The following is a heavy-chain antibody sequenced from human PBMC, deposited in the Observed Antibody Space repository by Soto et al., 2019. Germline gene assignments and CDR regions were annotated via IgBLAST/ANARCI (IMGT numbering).Heavy chain of an antibody. CDR3: ARDKRDLRFLEWSYYFDY. J-gene: IGHJ4*02. CDR2: ISYDGSNK. D-gene: IGHD3-3*01. CDR1: GFTFTSYA. V-gene: IGHV3-30-3*01. Sequence: QVQLVESGGGVVQPGRSLRLSCAASGFTFTSYAMHWVRQAPGKGLEWVAVISYDGSNKYYADSVKGRFTISRDNSKYTLYLQMISLRAEDTAVYYCARDKRDLRFLEWSYYFDYWGQGTLVTVSS.